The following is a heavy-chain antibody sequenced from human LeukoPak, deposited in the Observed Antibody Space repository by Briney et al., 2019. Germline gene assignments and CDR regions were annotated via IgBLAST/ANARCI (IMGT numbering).Heavy chain of an antibody. D-gene: IGHD3-3*01. J-gene: IGHJ3*02. CDR1: GFTFSSYS. Sequence: PGGSLRLSCAASGFTFSSYSMNWVRQAPGKGLEWVSYISSSSSTIYYADSVKGRFAISRDNAKNSLYLQMNSLRAEDTAVYYCARGGVPRFPHHNAFDIWGQGTMVTVSS. CDR3: ARGGVPRFPHHNAFDI. CDR2: ISSSSSTI. V-gene: IGHV3-48*01.